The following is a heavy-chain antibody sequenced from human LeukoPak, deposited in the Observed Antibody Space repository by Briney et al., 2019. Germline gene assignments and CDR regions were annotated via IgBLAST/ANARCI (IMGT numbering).Heavy chain of an antibody. J-gene: IGHJ4*02. CDR3: ARVDLWGGSAYSSGWQPFDY. D-gene: IGHD6-19*01. CDR1: GYTFTSYA. CDR2: INAGNGNT. V-gene: IGHV1-3*01. Sequence: ASVTVSCKASGYTFTSYAMHWVRQTPGQRLEWMGWINAGNGNTKYSQKFQGRVTITRDTSASTAYMELSSLRSEDTAVYYCARVDLWGGSAYSSGWQPFDYWGQGTLVTVSS.